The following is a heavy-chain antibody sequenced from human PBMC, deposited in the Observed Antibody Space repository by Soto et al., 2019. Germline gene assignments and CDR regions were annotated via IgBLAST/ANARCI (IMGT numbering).Heavy chain of an antibody. J-gene: IGHJ4*02. CDR1: GFTFSSYA. D-gene: IGHD6-19*01. CDR2: SSASGSST. Sequence: EVQLLESGGGLVQPGGSLRLSCAASGFTFSSYAMSWVRQAPGKGLEWVSASSASGSSTYYADSVKGRFTISRDNSKNTRYLQMNSLRAEDTAIYYCAKDRKSGSGWYWDYWGQGTLVTVSS. V-gene: IGHV3-23*01. CDR3: AKDRKSGSGWYWDY.